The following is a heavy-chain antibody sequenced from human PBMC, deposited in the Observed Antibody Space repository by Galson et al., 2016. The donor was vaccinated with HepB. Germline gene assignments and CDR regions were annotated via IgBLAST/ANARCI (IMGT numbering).Heavy chain of an antibody. CDR1: GFTFSNYG. D-gene: IGHD2-15*01. Sequence: SLRLSCAASGFTFSNYGMHWVRQAPGKGLEWVTVIWYDGSKKYYADSVKGRFTISRDNSKCTLYLQMNSLRAEDTAVYYCAAGYCGSGNCLATAFYIWGQGTMVTVSS. CDR3: AAGYCGSGNCLATAFYI. J-gene: IGHJ3*02. CDR2: IWYDGSKK. V-gene: IGHV3-33*01.